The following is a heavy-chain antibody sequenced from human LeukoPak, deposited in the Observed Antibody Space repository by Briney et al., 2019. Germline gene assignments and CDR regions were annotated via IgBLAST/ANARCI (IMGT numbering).Heavy chain of an antibody. V-gene: IGHV1-2*02. CDR1: GYTFTSYD. Sequence: GASVKVSCKASGYTFTSYDINWVRQATGQGLEWMGWINPNSGGTNYAQKFQGRVTMTRDTSISTAYMELSRLRSDDAAVYYCARESVVPAADDAFDIWGQGTMVTVSS. CDR2: INPNSGGT. D-gene: IGHD2-2*01. J-gene: IGHJ3*02. CDR3: ARESVVPAADDAFDI.